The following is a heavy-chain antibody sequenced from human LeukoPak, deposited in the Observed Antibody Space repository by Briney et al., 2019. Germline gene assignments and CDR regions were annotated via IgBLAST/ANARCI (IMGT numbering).Heavy chain of an antibody. CDR1: GYSFTSYA. CDR2: ISAYNGNT. J-gene: IGHJ6*02. CDR3: ARDPLRSTWSTYYNALDV. Sequence: ASVKVSCKASGYSFTSYAINWVRQAPGQGLEWMGWISAYNGNTDYAQKRQGRVTMTTDTSTSTAYMELRSLTSDDTAVYYCARDPLRSTWSTYYNALDVWGQGTTVTVSS. V-gene: IGHV1-18*01. D-gene: IGHD6-13*01.